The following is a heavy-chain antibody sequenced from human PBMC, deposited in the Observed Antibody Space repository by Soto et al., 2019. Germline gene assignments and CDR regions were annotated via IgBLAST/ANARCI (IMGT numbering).Heavy chain of an antibody. D-gene: IGHD3-10*01. V-gene: IGHV4-59*01. J-gene: IGHJ5*02. CDR2: ISYSGST. CDR3: AGTMGARYNWFDP. Sequence: PSETLSLTCFVSGGSISSYYWTWIRLPPGKGLEWIGYISYSGSTNYNPSLKSRVAMSVDTSRSQFSLKLKSVTSADTAVYYCAGTMGARYNWFDPWGQGTLVTVSS. CDR1: GGSISSYY.